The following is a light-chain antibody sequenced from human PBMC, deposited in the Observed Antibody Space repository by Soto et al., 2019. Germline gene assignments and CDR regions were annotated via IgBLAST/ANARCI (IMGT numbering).Light chain of an antibody. CDR1: NSDVGGFNF. J-gene: IGLJ2*01. CDR2: DVN. Sequence: QSALTQPASVSGSPGQSITISCTGTNSDVGGFNFVSWYQQHPGKAPKLIIFDVNNRPSGVSDRFSGSKSGNTASLTISGLLAEDEADYFCTSYSSSSTHVVFGGGTKLTVL. V-gene: IGLV2-14*01. CDR3: TSYSSSSTHVV.